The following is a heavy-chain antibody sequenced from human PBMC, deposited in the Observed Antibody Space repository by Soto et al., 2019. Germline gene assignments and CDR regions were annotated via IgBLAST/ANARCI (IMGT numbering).Heavy chain of an antibody. Sequence: QVQLQESGPGLVKPSETLSLTCTVSGGSISNSDYYWGWIRQPPGKGLEWIGSIYYSGNTLYNPSLQSRVTISVDTSKNQFTLNLRSLTAADTAVYYCVRRYGLGSPIWFDPWGQGTLVTVSS. D-gene: IGHD3-10*01. CDR2: IYYSGNT. J-gene: IGHJ5*02. V-gene: IGHV4-39*01. CDR1: GGSISNSDYY. CDR3: VRRYGLGSPIWFDP.